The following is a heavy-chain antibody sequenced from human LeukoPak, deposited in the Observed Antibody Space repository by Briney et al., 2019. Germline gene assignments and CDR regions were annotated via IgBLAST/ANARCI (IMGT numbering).Heavy chain of an antibody. D-gene: IGHD2-15*01. J-gene: IGHJ4*02. Sequence: SETLSLTCAVYGGSFSGYYWSWIRQPPGKGLEWIGEINHSGSTNYNPSLKSRVTISVDTSKNQFSLKLSSVTAADTAVYYCARGEVVVVEGGTNYFDYWGQGTLVTVSS. V-gene: IGHV4-34*01. CDR2: INHSGST. CDR1: GGSFSGYY. CDR3: ARGEVVVVEGGTNYFDY.